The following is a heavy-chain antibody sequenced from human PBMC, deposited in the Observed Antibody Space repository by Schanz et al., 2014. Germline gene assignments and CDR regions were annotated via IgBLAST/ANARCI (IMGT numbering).Heavy chain of an antibody. Sequence: QVQLVESGGGVVQPGGSLRLSCAASGFTFSSYGMHWVRQAPGKGLEWVAFIRYDERDKCYADSVKGRFSISRDNSKNTVYLQMNSLRAEDTAVYYCAKDIAPLAARPGYGMDVWGQGTTVTVSS. D-gene: IGHD6-13*01. V-gene: IGHV3-30*02. J-gene: IGHJ6*02. CDR3: AKDIAPLAARPGYGMDV. CDR2: IRYDERDK. CDR1: GFTFSSYG.